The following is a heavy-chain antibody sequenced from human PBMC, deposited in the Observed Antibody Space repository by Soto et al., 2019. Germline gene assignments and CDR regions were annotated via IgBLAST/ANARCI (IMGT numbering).Heavy chain of an antibody. CDR3: ARGRDYETY. CDR2: INHSGST. D-gene: IGHD4-17*01. V-gene: IGHV4-34*01. CDR1: GGSFSGYY. Sequence: SETLSLTCAVYGGSFSGYYWSWIRQPPGKGLEWIGEINHSGSTNYNPSLKSRVTISVDTSKNQFSLKLSSVTAADTAVYYCARGRDYETYWGQGTLVTVSS. J-gene: IGHJ4*02.